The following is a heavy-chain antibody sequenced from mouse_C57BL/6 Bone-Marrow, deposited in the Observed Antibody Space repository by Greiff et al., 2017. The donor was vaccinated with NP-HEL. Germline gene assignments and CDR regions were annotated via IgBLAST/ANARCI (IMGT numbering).Heavy chain of an antibody. D-gene: IGHD2-3*01. Sequence: EVMLVESGGDLVKPGGSLKLSCAASGFTFSSYGMSWVRQTPDKRLEWVATISSGGSYTYYPDSVKGRFTISRDNAKNTLYLQMSSLKSEDTAMYYCARQEDGYLFAYWGQGTLVTVSA. V-gene: IGHV5-6*01. CDR2: ISSGGSYT. CDR3: ARQEDGYLFAY. J-gene: IGHJ3*01. CDR1: GFTFSSYG.